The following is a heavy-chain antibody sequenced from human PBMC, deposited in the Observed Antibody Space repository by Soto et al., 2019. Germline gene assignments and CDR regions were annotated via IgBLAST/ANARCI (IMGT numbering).Heavy chain of an antibody. CDR3: ARQRNGFSGKHGMDV. CDR2: IYYSGST. D-gene: IGHD1-1*01. J-gene: IGHJ6*02. V-gene: IGHV4-39*01. Sequence: QLQLQESGPGLVKPSETLSLTCTVSGGSISSSSYYWGWIRQPPGKGLEWIGSIYYSGSTYYNPSLKSRVTISVDTSKNQFSLKLSSVTAADTAVYYCARQRNGFSGKHGMDVWGQGTTVTVSS. CDR1: GGSISSSSYY.